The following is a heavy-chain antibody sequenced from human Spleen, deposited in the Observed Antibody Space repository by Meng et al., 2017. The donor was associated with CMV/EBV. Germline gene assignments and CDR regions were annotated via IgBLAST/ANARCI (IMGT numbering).Heavy chain of an antibody. CDR2: IIPILGIA. CDR1: GGTFSSYT. V-gene: IGHV1-69*04. CDR3: ARDSRYQDIVVVPAAVAFDI. D-gene: IGHD2-2*01. J-gene: IGHJ3*02. Sequence: SVTVSCTASGGTFSSYTISWVRQAPGQGLEWMGRIIPILGIANYAQKFQGRVTITADKSTSTAYMELSSLRSEDTAVYYCARDSRYQDIVVVPAAVAFDIWGQGTMVTVSS.